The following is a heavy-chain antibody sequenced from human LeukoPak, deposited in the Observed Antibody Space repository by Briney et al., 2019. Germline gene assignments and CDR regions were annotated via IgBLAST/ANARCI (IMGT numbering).Heavy chain of an antibody. CDR1: GFIFSNYG. CDR2: ICGSGGST. V-gene: IGHV3-23*01. Sequence: GGSLRLSCAASGFIFSNYGMSWVRQAPGKGLEWVSGICGSGGSTYYADSVKGRFTISRDNSKNTLYLQMSSLRAEDTAEYYCAKGRGDGYNWRFDYWGQGTLVTVSS. J-gene: IGHJ4*02. D-gene: IGHD5-24*01. CDR3: AKGRGDGYNWRFDY.